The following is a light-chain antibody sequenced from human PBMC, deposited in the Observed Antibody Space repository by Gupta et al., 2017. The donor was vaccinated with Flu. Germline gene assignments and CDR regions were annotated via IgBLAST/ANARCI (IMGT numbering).Light chain of an antibody. Sequence: LYTGERATLSCRASQNVYSNFLALFQQKPGQAPRLLIYGASSRATGIPDRFSGSGSGTDFTLTISRLEPEDFAVYYCQQYNRSPYSFGQGTKLEIK. V-gene: IGKV3-20*01. CDR2: GAS. J-gene: IGKJ2*03. CDR3: QQYNRSPYS. CDR1: QNVYSNF.